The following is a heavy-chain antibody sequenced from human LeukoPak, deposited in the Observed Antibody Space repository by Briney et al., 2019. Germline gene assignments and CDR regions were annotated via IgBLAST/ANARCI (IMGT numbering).Heavy chain of an antibody. CDR1: GYTFTSYG. Sequence: ASVKVSCKASGYTFTSYGISWVRQAPGQGLEWMGWISAYNGNTNYAQKLQGRVTMTTDTSTSTAYMELRSLRSDDTAVYYCARDYTYYYDSSGYYLPAYWGQGTLVTVSS. CDR3: ARDYTYYYDSSGYYLPAY. J-gene: IGHJ4*02. CDR2: ISAYNGNT. V-gene: IGHV1-18*01. D-gene: IGHD3-22*01.